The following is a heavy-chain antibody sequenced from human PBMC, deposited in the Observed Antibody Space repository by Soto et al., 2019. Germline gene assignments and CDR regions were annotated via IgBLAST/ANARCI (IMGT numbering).Heavy chain of an antibody. CDR2: ISYDGSNK. D-gene: IGHD1-26*01. J-gene: IGHJ6*03. CDR3: ARDAGRDYYYYYMDV. CDR1: GFTFSSYG. Sequence: PGGSLRLSCAASGFTFSSYGMHWVRQAPGKGLEWVAVISYDGSNKYYADSVKGRFTISRDNSKNTLYLQMNSLRAEDTAVYYCARDAGRDYYYYYMDVWGKGTTVTVSS. V-gene: IGHV3-30*03.